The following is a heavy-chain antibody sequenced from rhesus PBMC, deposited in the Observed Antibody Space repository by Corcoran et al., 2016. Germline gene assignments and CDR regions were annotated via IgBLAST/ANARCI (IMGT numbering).Heavy chain of an antibody. V-gene: IGHV4-169*01. CDR3: ARYTLRGFDY. D-gene: IGHD3S6*01. Sequence: QLQLQESGPGLVKPSETLSVTCAVSGGSISSSYWSCIRQAPGKGLEWIGYIYGSGSSTNYNPSLESRGPLSVDTSKNPLSLKLSSVTAADTAVYYCARYTLRGFDYWGQGVLVTVSS. CDR1: GGSISSSY. CDR2: IYGSGSST. J-gene: IGHJ4*01.